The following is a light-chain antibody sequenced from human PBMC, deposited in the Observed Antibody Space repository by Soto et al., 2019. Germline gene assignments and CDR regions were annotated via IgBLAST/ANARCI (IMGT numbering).Light chain of an antibody. Sequence: IQRTQSPSTLSGSVGDRVTITCRASQTISSWLAWYQQKPGKAPKLLIYKASTLKSGVPSRFSGSGSGTEFTLTISSLQPDDFATYYCQHYNSYSEAFGQGTKVDNK. CDR1: QTISSW. CDR2: KAS. J-gene: IGKJ1*01. CDR3: QHYNSYSEA. V-gene: IGKV1-5*03.